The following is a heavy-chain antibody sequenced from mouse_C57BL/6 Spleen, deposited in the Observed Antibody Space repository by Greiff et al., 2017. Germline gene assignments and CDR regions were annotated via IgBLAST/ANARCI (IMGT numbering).Heavy chain of an antibody. CDR1: GYAFTNYL. CDR2: INPGSGGT. J-gene: IGHJ3*01. Sequence: QVQLQQSGAELVRPGTSVKVSRKASGYAFTNYLIEWVKQRPGQGLEWIGVINPGSGGTNYNEKFKGKATLTADKSSSTAYMQLSSLTSEDSAVYFCAREADSSGYGGFAYWGQGTLVTVSA. CDR3: AREADSSGYGGFAY. D-gene: IGHD3-2*02. V-gene: IGHV1-54*01.